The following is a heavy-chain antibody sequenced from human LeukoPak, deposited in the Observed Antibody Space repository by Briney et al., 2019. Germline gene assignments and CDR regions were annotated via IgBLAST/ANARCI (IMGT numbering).Heavy chain of an antibody. CDR2: INHSEST. Sequence: SETLSLTCAVYGGSFSGYYWSWIRQPPGKVLEWIGEINHSESTTYNPSLKSRVAISVDTSKNQFSLKLSSVTAADTAVYYCTRLWSTDCSGGSCPHQPNYWGQGILVTVSS. V-gene: IGHV4-34*01. CDR1: GGSFSGYY. D-gene: IGHD2-15*01. CDR3: TRLWSTDCSGGSCPHQPNY. J-gene: IGHJ4*02.